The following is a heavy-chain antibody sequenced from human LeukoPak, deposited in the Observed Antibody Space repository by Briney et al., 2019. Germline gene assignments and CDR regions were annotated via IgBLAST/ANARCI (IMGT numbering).Heavy chain of an antibody. CDR2: IYHSGST. J-gene: IGHJ6*03. CDR3: ARRGDCSSTSCYTGGYYYYMDV. D-gene: IGHD2-2*02. Sequence: SETLSLTCTVSGYSISSGYYWGWIRQPPGKGLEWIGSIYHSGSTYYNPSLKSRVTISVDTSKNQFSLKLSSVTAADTAVYYCARRGDCSSTSCYTGGYYYYMDVWGKGTTVTVSS. V-gene: IGHV4-38-2*02. CDR1: GYSISSGYY.